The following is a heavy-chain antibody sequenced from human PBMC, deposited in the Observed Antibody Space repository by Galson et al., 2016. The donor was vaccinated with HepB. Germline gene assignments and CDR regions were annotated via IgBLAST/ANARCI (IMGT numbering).Heavy chain of an antibody. CDR1: GFIFSNAW. J-gene: IGHJ4*02. CDR3: TTGGASGSYYNLDS. V-gene: IGHV3-15*01. CDR2: IQSKADGGTT. D-gene: IGHD3-10*01. Sequence: SLRLSCAASGFIFSNAWMSWVRQAPGKGLEWVGRIQSKADGGTTDYGAPVKGRFTISRDDSRNTLYVQMNSLKTEDTAVYYCTTGGASGSYYNLDSWGQGTLVTVSS.